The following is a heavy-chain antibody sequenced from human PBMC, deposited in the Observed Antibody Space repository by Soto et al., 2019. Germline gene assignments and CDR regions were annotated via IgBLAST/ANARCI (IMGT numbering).Heavy chain of an antibody. CDR2: IIPIFGTA. CDR1: GGTFSSYA. D-gene: IGHD2-2*01. Sequence: SVKVSCKASGGTFSSYAISWVRQAPGQGLEWMGGIIPIFGTANYAQKFQGRVTITADESTSTAYMELSSLRSEDTAVYYCARQAHCSSTSCPLVNWFDPWGQVTLVTVSS. J-gene: IGHJ5*02. CDR3: ARQAHCSSTSCPLVNWFDP. V-gene: IGHV1-69*13.